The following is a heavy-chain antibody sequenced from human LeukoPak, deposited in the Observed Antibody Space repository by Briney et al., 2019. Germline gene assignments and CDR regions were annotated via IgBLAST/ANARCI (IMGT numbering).Heavy chain of an antibody. D-gene: IGHD4-17*01. V-gene: IGHV3-23*01. J-gene: IGHJ4*02. Sequence: GGSLRLSCAVSGFIFSSYAMSWVRQAPGKGLEWVSGISGSGGSTYYADSVKGRFTISRDNSKNTLYLQINSLRAEDTAVYYCARVDYGDYAGEDYWGQGTLVTVSS. CDR3: ARVDYGDYAGEDY. CDR1: GFIFSSYA. CDR2: ISGSGGST.